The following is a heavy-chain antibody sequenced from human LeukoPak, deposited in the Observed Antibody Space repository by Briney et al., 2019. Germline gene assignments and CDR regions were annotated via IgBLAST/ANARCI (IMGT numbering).Heavy chain of an antibody. D-gene: IGHD6-13*01. V-gene: IGHV1-69*13. CDR2: IIPIFGTA. CDR3: AILAAADRRLYYYYYMDV. Sequence: SVKVSCKASGGTFSSYAVSWVRQAPGQGLEWMGGIIPIFGTANYAQKFQGRVTITADESTSTAYMELSSLRSEDTAVYYCAILAAADRRLYYYYYMDVWGKGTTVTVSS. J-gene: IGHJ6*03. CDR1: GGTFSSYA.